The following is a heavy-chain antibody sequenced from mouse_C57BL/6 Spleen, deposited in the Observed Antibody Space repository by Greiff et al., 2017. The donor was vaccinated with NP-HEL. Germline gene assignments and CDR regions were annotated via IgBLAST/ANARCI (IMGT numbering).Heavy chain of an antibody. Sequence: EVMLMESGGGLVKPGGSLKLSCSASGFTFSSYARSWVRQTPEKRLEWVATISDGGSYTYYPDNENGRFTISSDNAKHNLYLQISHLKSDDTAMDYCARDPPCSYAIDYWGQGTTLTVSS. D-gene: IGHD2-12*01. CDR3: ARDPPCSYAIDY. CDR1: GFTFSSYA. J-gene: IGHJ2*01. V-gene: IGHV5-4*01. CDR2: ISDGGSYT.